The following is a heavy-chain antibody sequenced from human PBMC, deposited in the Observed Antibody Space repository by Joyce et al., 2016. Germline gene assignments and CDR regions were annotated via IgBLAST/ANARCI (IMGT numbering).Heavy chain of an antibody. D-gene: IGHD6-19*01. CDR3: ARSQWLAPLMY. CDR2: INNSGVT. V-gene: IGHV4-34*01. CDR1: VGPFRGFF. J-gene: IGHJ4*02. Sequence: QVQLQQWGAGLLKPSETLSLTCAVSVGPFRGFFWTWVRQPPGKGLEWIGEINNSGVTNYNPSLKTRVTFSVDTSKNQFSLKLTSFSAADTAVYYCARSQWLAPLMYWGQGTPVTVSS.